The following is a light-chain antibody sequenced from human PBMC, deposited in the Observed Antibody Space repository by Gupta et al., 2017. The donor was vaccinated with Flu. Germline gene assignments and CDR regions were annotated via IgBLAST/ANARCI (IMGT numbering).Light chain of an antibody. CDR1: QSLLHSNGYNY. J-gene: IGKJ2*01. CDR3: SQTLQTPST. V-gene: IGKV2-28*01. Sequence: DIVMTQSPLSLPVTPGEPASISCRSSQSLLHSNGYNYLDWYLQKPGQSPQLLLYLGSKRASRVPDRLSSSSSCTAFTLKIIRGEAADVVVYYCSQTLQTPSTFGQGTKMEIK. CDR2: LGS.